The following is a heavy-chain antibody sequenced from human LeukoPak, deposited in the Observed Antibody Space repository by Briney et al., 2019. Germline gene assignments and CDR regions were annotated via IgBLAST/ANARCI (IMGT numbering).Heavy chain of an antibody. CDR1: GFTFSSYA. V-gene: IGHV3-23*01. CDR2: ISGSGGST. CDR3: AKDPRTTNYYYGMDV. Sequence: SGGSLRLSCAASGFTFSSYAMSWVRQAPGKGLEWVSAISGSGGSTYYADSVKGRFTISRDNSKNTLYLQMNSLRAEDTAVYYCAKDPRTTNYYYGMDVWGQGTTVTVSS. D-gene: IGHD4-17*01. J-gene: IGHJ6*02.